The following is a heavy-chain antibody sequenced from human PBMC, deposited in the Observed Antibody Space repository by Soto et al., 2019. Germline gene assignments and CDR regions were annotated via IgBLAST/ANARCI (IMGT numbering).Heavy chain of an antibody. CDR1: GFTFSSYA. J-gene: IGHJ4*02. CDR2: ISGSGDST. Sequence: EVQLLESGGNLLQPGRSLRLSCAASGFTFSSYAMTWVRQAPEKGLEWVSVISGSGDSTYYADSVKGRFTISRDNSKNTLYLQMNSLRAEDTAVYYCAKASLLNIAAPYYFDYWGQGTLVTVSS. CDR3: AKASLLNIAAPYYFDY. V-gene: IGHV3-23*01. D-gene: IGHD6-13*01.